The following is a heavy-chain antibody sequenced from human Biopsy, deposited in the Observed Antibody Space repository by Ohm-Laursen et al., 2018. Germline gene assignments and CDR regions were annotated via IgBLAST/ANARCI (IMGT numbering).Heavy chain of an antibody. D-gene: IGHD2-15*01. CDR2: ISNSGNT. CDR3: ARRGSGGRSFDY. Sequence: SETLSLTCTVSGDSINSSYWSWIRQAPGKGLEWIGFISNSGNTNYNPSLKSRVTISADTSKNQFYLKLGSVTVADTAVFYCARRGSGGRSFDYWGQGSRVTVSS. CDR1: GDSINSSY. J-gene: IGHJ4*02. V-gene: IGHV4-59*08.